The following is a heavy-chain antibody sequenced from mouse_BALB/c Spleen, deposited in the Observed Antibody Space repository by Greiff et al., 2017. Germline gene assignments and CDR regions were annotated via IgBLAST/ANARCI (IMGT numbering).Heavy chain of an antibody. CDR3: ARGGGYDVDYAMDY. V-gene: IGHV1-77*01. CDR2: IYPGSGST. D-gene: IGHD2-2*01. CDR1: GYTFTDYV. Sequence: VQLVESGPELVKPGASVKMSCKASGYTFTDYVISWVKQRTGQGLEWIGEIYPGSGSTYYNEKFKGKATLTADKSSNTAYMQLSSLTSEDSAVYFCARGGGYDVDYAMDYWGQGTSVTVSS. J-gene: IGHJ4*01.